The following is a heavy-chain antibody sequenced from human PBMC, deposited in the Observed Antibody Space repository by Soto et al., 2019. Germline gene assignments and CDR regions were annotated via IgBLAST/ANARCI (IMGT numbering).Heavy chain of an antibody. CDR3: ARDGVSSTECTWNYGNYFDY. V-gene: IGHV3-30-3*01. Sequence: QVQLVESGGGVVQPGRSLRLSCAASGFTYSTYTMHWVRQAPGKGLEWVAVISYDGNNKFYADSVKGRFTISRDSTKQTXYXXMNRLRADDTAMYYCARDGVSSTECTWNYGNYFDYWAQGALVTVYS. J-gene: IGHJ4*02. D-gene: IGHD1-7*01. CDR1: GFTYSTYT. CDR2: ISYDGNNK.